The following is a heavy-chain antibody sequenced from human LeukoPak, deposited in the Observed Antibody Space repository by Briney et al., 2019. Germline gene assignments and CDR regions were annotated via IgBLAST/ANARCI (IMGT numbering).Heavy chain of an antibody. D-gene: IGHD3-3*01. CDR2: INPSGGST. CDR3: ARGVSAYYDFWSGYSAPYFDY. V-gene: IGHV1-46*03. CDR1: GGTFSSYA. Sequence: GASVKVSCKASGGTFSSYAISWVRQAPGQGLEWMGIINPSGGSTSYAQKFQGRVTMTRDTSTSTVYMELSSLGSEDTAVYYCARGVSAYYDFWSGYSAPYFDYWGQGTLDTVSS. J-gene: IGHJ4*02.